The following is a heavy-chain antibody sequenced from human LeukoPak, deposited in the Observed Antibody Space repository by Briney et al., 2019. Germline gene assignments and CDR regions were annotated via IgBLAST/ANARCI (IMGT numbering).Heavy chain of an antibody. J-gene: IGHJ6*02. V-gene: IGHV3-23*01. CDR3: ARRQLVRSDYYGMDV. D-gene: IGHD6-6*01. Sequence: GGSLRLSCAASGFTFSSYAMSWVRQAPGKGLEWVSAISGSGGSTYYADSVKGRFTISRDNAKNSLYLQMNSLRAEDTAVYYCARRQLVRSDYYGMDVWGQGTTVTVSS. CDR2: ISGSGGST. CDR1: GFTFSSYA.